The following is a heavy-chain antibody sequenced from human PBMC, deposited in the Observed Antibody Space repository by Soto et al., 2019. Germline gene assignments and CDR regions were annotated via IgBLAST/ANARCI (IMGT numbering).Heavy chain of an antibody. CDR1: GFTFSSYG. V-gene: IGHV3-30*18. Sequence: SGGSLRLSCAASGFTFSSYGMHWVRQAPGKGLEWVAVISYDGSNKYYADSVKGRFTISRDNSKNTLYLQMNSLRAEDTAVYYCAKDLYSSSWYSYDVGMDVWGQGTTVTVSS. CDR3: AKDLYSSSWYSYDVGMDV. J-gene: IGHJ6*02. CDR2: ISYDGSNK. D-gene: IGHD6-13*01.